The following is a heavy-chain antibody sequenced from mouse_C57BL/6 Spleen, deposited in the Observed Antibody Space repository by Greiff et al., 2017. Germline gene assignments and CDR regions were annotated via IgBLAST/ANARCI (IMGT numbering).Heavy chain of an antibody. Sequence: VQLQQPGAELVRPGSSVKLSCKASGYTFTSYWMHWVKQRPIQGLEWIGNIDPSDSETHYNQKFKDKATLTVDKSSSTAYMQLSSLTSEDSAVYYCAITTVPHWYFDVWGTGTTVTVSS. CDR3: AITTVPHWYFDV. CDR2: IDPSDSET. CDR1: GYTFTSYW. V-gene: IGHV1-52*01. J-gene: IGHJ1*03. D-gene: IGHD1-1*01.